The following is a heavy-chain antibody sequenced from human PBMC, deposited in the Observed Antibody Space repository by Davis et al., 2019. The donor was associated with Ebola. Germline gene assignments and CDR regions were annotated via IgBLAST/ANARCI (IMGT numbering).Heavy chain of an antibody. J-gene: IGHJ4*02. D-gene: IGHD1-26*01. CDR3: ARGVVGATRALDY. CDR2: ISSSSSYI. V-gene: IGHV3-21*01. CDR1: GFTFSSYS. Sequence: GESLKISCAASGFTFSSYSMNWVRQAPGKGLEWVSSISSSSSYIYYADSVKGRFTISRDNAKNSLYLQMNSLRAEDTAVYYCARGVVGATRALDYWGQGTLVTVSS.